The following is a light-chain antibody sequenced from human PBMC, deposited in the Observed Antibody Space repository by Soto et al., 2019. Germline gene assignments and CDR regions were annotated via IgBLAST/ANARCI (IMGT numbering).Light chain of an antibody. Sequence: EIVLTQSPGTLSLSPGERATLSCRASQSVSSSYFAWYQQKPGQAPRLLIYGASSRATGIPDRFSGSGSGTDLTLTISRLEPEDFAVYYCQQYSDSWWTFGQGTKVDIK. CDR1: QSVSSSY. CDR2: GAS. V-gene: IGKV3-20*01. CDR3: QQYSDSWWT. J-gene: IGKJ1*01.